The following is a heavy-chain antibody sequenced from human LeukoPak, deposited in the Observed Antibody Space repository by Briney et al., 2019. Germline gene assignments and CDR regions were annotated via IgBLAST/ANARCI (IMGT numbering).Heavy chain of an antibody. CDR2: ISAYNGNT. V-gene: IGHV1-18*01. CDR1: GYTFTSYG. J-gene: IGHJ5*02. D-gene: IGHD3-10*01. CDR3: ARITMVRGVIIYAGWFDP. Sequence: ASVKVSCKASGYTFTSYGISWVRQAPGQGLAWMGWISAYNGNTNYAQKLQGRVTMTTDTSTSTAYMELRSLRSDDTAVYYCARITMVRGVIIYAGWFDPWGQGTLVTVSS.